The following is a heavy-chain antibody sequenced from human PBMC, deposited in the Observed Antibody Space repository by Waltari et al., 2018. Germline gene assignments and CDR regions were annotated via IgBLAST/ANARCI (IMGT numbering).Heavy chain of an antibody. D-gene: IGHD6-6*01. Sequence: EVLLSESGGRLVQPGGSLTLSCVASGFTFSSYSMSWVRQAPGKGLEWVSGVSGNGGGTDDADSVKGRFTLSRDNSKNILYLQMNSLRAEDTAIYYCAKDRIAGGQLGSRFDYWGQGTLVTVSS. V-gene: IGHV3-23*01. CDR2: VSGNGGGT. J-gene: IGHJ4*02. CDR1: GFTFSSYS. CDR3: AKDRIAGGQLGSRFDY.